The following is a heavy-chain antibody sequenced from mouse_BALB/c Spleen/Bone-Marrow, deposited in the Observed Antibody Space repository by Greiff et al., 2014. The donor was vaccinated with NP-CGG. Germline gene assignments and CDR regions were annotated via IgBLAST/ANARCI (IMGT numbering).Heavy chain of an antibody. CDR3: ARDYGYYFDY. CDR1: GYTFTSYW. Sequence: QVHVKQSWAELVKPGAPVKLSCKTSGYTFTSYWMSWVKQRPGRGLEWIGRIDPSDSETHYNQKFKDKATLTVDKSSSTAYIQLSSLTSEDSAVYYCARDYGYYFDYWGQGTTLTVSS. V-gene: IGHV1-69*02. J-gene: IGHJ2*01. CDR2: IDPSDSET. D-gene: IGHD1-2*01.